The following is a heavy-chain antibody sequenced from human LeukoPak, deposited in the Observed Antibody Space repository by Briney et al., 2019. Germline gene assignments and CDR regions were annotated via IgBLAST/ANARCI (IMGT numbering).Heavy chain of an antibody. Sequence: PGGSLRLSCEASGFTFSTYGMSWVRQAPGKGLEWVSAISGSCGSTYYADSVKGRVTISRDNSKNTPYLQVNSLRVEDTAVYYCAKDRLGAMMYFDFWGQGTLVTVSS. V-gene: IGHV3-23*01. CDR2: ISGSCGST. CDR3: AKDRLGAMMYFDF. D-gene: IGHD1-26*01. J-gene: IGHJ4*02. CDR1: GFTFSTYG.